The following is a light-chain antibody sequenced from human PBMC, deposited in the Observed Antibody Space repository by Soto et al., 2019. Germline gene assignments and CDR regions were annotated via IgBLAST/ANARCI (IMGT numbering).Light chain of an antibody. V-gene: IGKV3-15*01. J-gene: IGKJ4*01. CDR2: AAS. CDR1: QSVGSN. CDR3: QQYNVWTLT. Sequence: EIVITQSAATLSVSPGERATLSCRPSQSVGSNLAWYQQKPGQAPRLLIYAASTRETGIPARFSGSGSGTEFTLTISSLKSEDFAVDDCQQYNVWTLTFGGGTKVDIK.